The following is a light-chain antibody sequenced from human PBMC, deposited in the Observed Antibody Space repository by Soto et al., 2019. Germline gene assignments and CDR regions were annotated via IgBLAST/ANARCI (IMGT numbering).Light chain of an antibody. J-gene: IGKJ1*01. V-gene: IGKV4-1*01. CDR1: QSVLYRSNTKNY. Sequence: DIVMTQSPDSLAVSLGERATINCKSSQSVLYRSNTKNYLAWYQQKPGQPPNLLIYWASTRESGVPDRFSGSGSGTDLTLTISRLQAEDVAVYYCQQYYSLPPTFGQGTKVEIK. CDR3: QQYYSLPPT. CDR2: WAS.